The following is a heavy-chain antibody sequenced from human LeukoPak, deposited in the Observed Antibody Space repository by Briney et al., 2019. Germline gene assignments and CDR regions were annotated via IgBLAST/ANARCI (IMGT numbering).Heavy chain of an antibody. V-gene: IGHV1-2*02. D-gene: IGHD5-18*01. J-gene: IGHJ5*02. CDR3: ARVAYSYGTNWFDP. CDR1: GYTFTGYY. Sequence: ASVKVSCKASGYTFTGYYMHWVRQAPGQGLEWMGWINPNSGGTNYAQKFQGRVTMTRDTSISTAYMELSRLRSDDTAVYYCARVAYSYGTNWFDPWGQGTLVTVSS. CDR2: INPNSGGT.